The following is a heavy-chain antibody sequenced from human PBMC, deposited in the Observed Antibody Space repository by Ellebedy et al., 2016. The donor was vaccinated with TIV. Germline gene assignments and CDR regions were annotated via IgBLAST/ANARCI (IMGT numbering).Heavy chain of an antibody. Sequence: SGPTLVKPTQTLTLTCTFSGFSLSTSGMCVSWIRQPPGKALEWLARIDWDDYKYYSTSLKTRLTISKDTSKNQVVLTMTNMDPVDTATYYCARPRTTYCSGGSCYPYYYYYYGMDVWGQGTTVTVSS. CDR3: ARPRTTYCSGGSCYPYYYYYYGMDV. CDR2: IDWDDYK. D-gene: IGHD2-15*01. CDR1: GFSLSTSGMC. J-gene: IGHJ6*02. V-gene: IGHV2-70*11.